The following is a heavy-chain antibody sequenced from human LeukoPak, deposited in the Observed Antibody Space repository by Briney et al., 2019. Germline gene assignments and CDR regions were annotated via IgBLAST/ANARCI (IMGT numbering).Heavy chain of an antibody. J-gene: IGHJ4*02. D-gene: IGHD3-3*01. CDR2: ISWDGGST. Sequence: GGSLRLSCAASGFTFDDYTMHWVRQAPGKGLEWVSLISWDGGSTYYADSVKGRFTISRDNSKNTLYLQMNSLRAEDTAVYYCAKVGGAIFGVVIRGYFDYWGQGTLVTVSS. CDR1: GFTFDDYT. V-gene: IGHV3-43*01. CDR3: AKVGGAIFGVVIRGYFDY.